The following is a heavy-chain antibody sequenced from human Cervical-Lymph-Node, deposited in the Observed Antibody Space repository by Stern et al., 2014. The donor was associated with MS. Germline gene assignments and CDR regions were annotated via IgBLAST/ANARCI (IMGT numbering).Heavy chain of an antibody. D-gene: IGHD3-22*01. J-gene: IGHJ1*01. V-gene: IGHV3-9*01. CDR3: ARGISGYYPRLQSEFFQL. CDR2: ISWNSGTL. CDR1: EFSFGDDA. Sequence: EVQLVESGGGLVPPGWSLRLSCAASEFSFGDDAMHWIRQAPGKGLEWVSGISWNSGTLAYADSVRGRFPISRDNAKNSSYLTMNSRRPRDTALYYCARGISGYYPRLQSEFFQLWGQGTLVPSPQ.